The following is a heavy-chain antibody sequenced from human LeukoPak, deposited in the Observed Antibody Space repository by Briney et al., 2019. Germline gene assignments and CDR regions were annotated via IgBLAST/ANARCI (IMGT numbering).Heavy chain of an antibody. V-gene: IGHV4-59*01. CDR3: ARFKVPHAFDI. CDR1: GGSISSYY. J-gene: IGHJ3*02. D-gene: IGHD4/OR15-4a*01. CDR2: IYYSGST. Sequence: SETLSLTCTVPGGSISSYYWSWIRQPPGKGLEWIGYIYYSGSTNYNPSLKSRVTISVDTSKNQFSLKLSSVTAADTAVYYCARFKVPHAFDIWGQGTMVTVSS.